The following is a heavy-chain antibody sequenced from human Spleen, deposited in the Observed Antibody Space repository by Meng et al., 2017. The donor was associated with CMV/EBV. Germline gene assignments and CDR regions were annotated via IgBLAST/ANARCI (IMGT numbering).Heavy chain of an antibody. CDR2: IIPIFGTA. V-gene: IGHV1-69*05. J-gene: IGHJ2*01. D-gene: IGHD6-19*01. CDR3: ARSPGAVAGTWYFDL. Sequence: SGGTFSSYAIRWVRQAPGQGLEWMGGIIPIFGTASYAQKFQGRVTITTDESTSTAYMELSSLRSEDTAVYYCARSPGAVAGTWYFDLWGRGTLVTVSS. CDR1: GGTFSSYA.